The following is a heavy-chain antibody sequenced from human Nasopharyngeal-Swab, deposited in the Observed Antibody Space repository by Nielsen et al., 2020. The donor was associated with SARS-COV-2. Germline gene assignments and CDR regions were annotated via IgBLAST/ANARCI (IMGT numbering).Heavy chain of an antibody. J-gene: IGHJ6*02. CDR2: ISVYNGNT. CDR3: ARAVVVVAAAHYYYYGMDV. V-gene: IGHV1-18*01. CDR1: GYIFKNYG. Sequence: ASVKVSCKASGYIFKNYGITWVRQAPGQGLEWMGWISVYNGNTKYAQKFQGRVTMTTDTSTSTAYMELRSLRSDDTAVYYCARAVVVVAAAHYYYYGMDVWGQGTTVTVSS. D-gene: IGHD2-15*01.